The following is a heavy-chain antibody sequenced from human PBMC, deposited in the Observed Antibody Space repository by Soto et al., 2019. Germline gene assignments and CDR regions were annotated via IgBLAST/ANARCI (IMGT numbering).Heavy chain of an antibody. Sequence: QFLLQESGPGLVKPSGTLSLTCTVSGGSISSYNWWSWVRQSPGKGLEWIGEIYYSGTTNYNPSLKSRITISVDKSKSQFSLKLDSVAAADTAVYYCARDQRTSPPRNYSRHGMDVWGRGITVTVSS. CDR3: ARDQRTSPPRNYSRHGMDV. V-gene: IGHV4-4*02. J-gene: IGHJ6*02. CDR2: IYYSGTT. D-gene: IGHD1-7*01. CDR1: GGSISSYNW.